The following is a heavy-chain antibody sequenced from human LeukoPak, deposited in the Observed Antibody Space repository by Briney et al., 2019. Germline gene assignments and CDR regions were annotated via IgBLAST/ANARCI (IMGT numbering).Heavy chain of an antibody. CDR1: GYTFISYD. V-gene: IGHV1-8*01. CDR3: ARDPVLGYYYGMDV. Sequence: ASVKVSCKASGYTFISYDINWVRQATGQGLEWMGWMNPNSGNTGYAQKFQGRVTMTRNTSISTAYMELSSLRSEDTAVYYCARDPVLGYYYGMDVWGQGTTVTVSS. J-gene: IGHJ6*02. D-gene: IGHD3-16*01. CDR2: MNPNSGNT.